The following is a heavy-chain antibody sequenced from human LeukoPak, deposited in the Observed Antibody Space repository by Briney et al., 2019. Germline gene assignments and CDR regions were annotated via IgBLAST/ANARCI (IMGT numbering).Heavy chain of an antibody. J-gene: IGHJ4*02. CDR2: IRSDGSST. D-gene: IGHD6-25*01. Sequence: GGSLRLSCAASGFTFSTYWMHWVRHAPGKGLLWVSGIRSDGSSTIYADSVKGRFTISRDNARNTLYLQVNSLRAEDTAVYYCARDSSGWGFDYWGQGSLVTVSP. CDR1: GFTFSTYW. V-gene: IGHV3-74*01. CDR3: ARDSSGWGFDY.